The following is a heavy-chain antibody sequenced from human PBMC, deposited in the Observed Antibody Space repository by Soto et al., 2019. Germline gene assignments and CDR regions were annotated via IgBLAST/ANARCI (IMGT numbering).Heavy chain of an antibody. J-gene: IGHJ4*02. CDR2: INPNSGDT. D-gene: IGHD2-21*02. CDR1: GYTFTGYY. Sequence: ASVKVSCKAAGYTFTGYYMHWVRQAPGQGPEWMGWINPNSGDTKYAQKFRGRVTMTRDTSITTAYMELKMLTSDDTAVYYCARQLAYCGGDCFTEPVDYWGQGTLVTVSS. V-gene: IGHV1-2*02. CDR3: ARQLAYCGGDCFTEPVDY.